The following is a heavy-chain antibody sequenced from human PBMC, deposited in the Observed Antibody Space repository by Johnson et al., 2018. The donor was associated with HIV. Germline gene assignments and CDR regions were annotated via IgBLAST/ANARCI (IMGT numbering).Heavy chain of an antibody. Sequence: VLLVESGGGLVQPGGSLRLSCAASGFTFSSYAMSWVRQAPGKGLEWVGRIKSKTDGGTTDYAAPVKGRFTISRDDSKNTLYLQMNSLKTEDTAVYYCTTAGGRDTIFGVANDAFDIWGQGTMVTVSS. CDR1: GFTFSSYA. D-gene: IGHD3-3*01. V-gene: IGHV3-15*01. J-gene: IGHJ3*02. CDR3: TTAGGRDTIFGVANDAFDI. CDR2: IKSKTDGGTT.